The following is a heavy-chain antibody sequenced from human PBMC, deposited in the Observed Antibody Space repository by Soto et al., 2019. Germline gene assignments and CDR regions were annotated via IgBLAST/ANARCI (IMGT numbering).Heavy chain of an antibody. CDR1: GFTLSMSA. D-gene: IGHD3-16*02. CDR3: AKDRGIIVKAGDAFDV. J-gene: IGHJ3*01. Sequence: LRLSCASSGFTLSMSAVNWVRQAPGKGLEWVSYISDSGDRTYYADSVKGRFTISRDRSKNTVSLQMDSLRAEDTAVYYCAKDRGIIVKAGDAFDVWGQGTKVTVSS. CDR2: ISDSGDRT. V-gene: IGHV3-23*01.